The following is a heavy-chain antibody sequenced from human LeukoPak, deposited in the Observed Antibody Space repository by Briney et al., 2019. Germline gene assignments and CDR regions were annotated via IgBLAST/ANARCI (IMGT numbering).Heavy chain of an antibody. D-gene: IGHD2-2*01. CDR2: IYYSGST. CDR3: ARAPRVVYQLLPRSFDF. V-gene: IGHV4-59*01. Sequence: PSETLSLTCTVSGGSISSYYWSWIRQPPGKGLEWIGYIYYSGSTNYNPSLKSRVTISVDTSKNQFSLKLSSVTAADTAVYYCARAPRVVYQLLPRSFDFWGQGTLVTVSS. CDR1: GGSISSYY. J-gene: IGHJ4*02.